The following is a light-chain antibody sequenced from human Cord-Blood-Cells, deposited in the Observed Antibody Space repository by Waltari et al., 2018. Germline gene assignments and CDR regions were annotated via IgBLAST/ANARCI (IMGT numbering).Light chain of an antibody. CDR2: RNN. V-gene: IGLV1-47*01. J-gene: IGLJ3*02. Sequence: QSVLTQPPSAPGTPGQRVTISCSGSSSNTGSNYVYWYQQLPGTAPKLLIYRNNQRPSGVPDRFSGSKSGTSASLAISGLRSEDEADYYCAAWDDSLSGPVFGGGTKLTVL. CDR3: AAWDDSLSGPV. CDR1: SSNTGSNY.